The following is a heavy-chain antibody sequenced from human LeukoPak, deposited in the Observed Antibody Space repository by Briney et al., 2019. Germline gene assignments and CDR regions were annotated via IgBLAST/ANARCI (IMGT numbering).Heavy chain of an antibody. CDR3: ARRPAAIGIYYYYYMDV. V-gene: IGHV4-39*07. CDR2: IYYSGST. J-gene: IGHJ6*03. CDR1: GGSISSSSYY. Sequence: SETLSLTCTVSGGSISSSSYYWGWIRQPPGKGLEWIGSIYYSGSTNYNPSLKSRVTISVDTSKNQFSLKLSSVTAADTAVYYCARRPAAIGIYYYYYMDVWGKGTTVTVSS. D-gene: IGHD2-2*01.